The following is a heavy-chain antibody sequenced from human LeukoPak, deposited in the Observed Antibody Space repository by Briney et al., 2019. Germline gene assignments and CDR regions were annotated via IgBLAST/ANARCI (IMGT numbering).Heavy chain of an antibody. Sequence: SETLSLTCTVSGGSISSGDYYWSWIRQPAGKGLEWIGRIYASGSTNYNPSLKSRVTISVDTSKNQFSLKLSSVTAADTAVYYCARPRGDYVEDAFDIWGQGTMVTVSS. J-gene: IGHJ3*02. CDR1: GGSISSGDYY. V-gene: IGHV4-61*02. CDR3: ARPRGDYVEDAFDI. CDR2: IYASGST. D-gene: IGHD4-17*01.